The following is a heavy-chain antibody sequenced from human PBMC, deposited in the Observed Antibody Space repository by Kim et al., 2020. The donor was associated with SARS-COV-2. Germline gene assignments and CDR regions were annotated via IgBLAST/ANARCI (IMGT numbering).Heavy chain of an antibody. J-gene: IGHJ6*03. CDR1: GGSISSYY. CDR3: ASGGRVATIFHYYYYRDV. V-gene: IGHV4-59*01. Sequence: SETLSLTCTVSGGSISSYYWSWIRQPPGKGLEWIGYIYYSGSTNYNSSPKSRVTISVDTSKNQFSLKLSSVTAADTAVYYCASGGRVATIFHYYYYRDVWGKGTAVTVSS. D-gene: IGHD5-12*01. CDR2: IYYSGST.